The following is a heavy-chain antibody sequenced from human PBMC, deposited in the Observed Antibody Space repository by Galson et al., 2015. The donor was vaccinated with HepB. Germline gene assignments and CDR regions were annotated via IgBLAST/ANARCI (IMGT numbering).Heavy chain of an antibody. CDR2: IRSKANSYAT. J-gene: IGHJ4*02. V-gene: IGHV3-73*01. CDR3: TSGDCSSTSCYDGSSSAGHY. D-gene: IGHD2-2*01. Sequence: SLRLSCAASGFTFSGSAMHWVRQASGKGLEWVGRIRSKANSYATAYAASVKGRFTISRDDSKNTAYLQMNSLKTEDTAVYYCTSGDCSSTSCYDGSSSAGHYWGQGTLVAVSS. CDR1: GFTFSGSA.